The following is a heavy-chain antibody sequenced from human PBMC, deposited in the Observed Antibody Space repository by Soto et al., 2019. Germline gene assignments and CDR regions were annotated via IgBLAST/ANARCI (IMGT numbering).Heavy chain of an antibody. D-gene: IGHD1-1*01. V-gene: IGHV1-69*13. Sequence: SVKVSCKASGGTFSDFTINWVRQAPGQRLEWMGGIIPIFDTANYAGNFQGRVTITADESTSTSFMEVSSLRSEDTAVYYCARNGTLTGYSYGMDVWGQGTMVTVSS. CDR1: GGTFSDFT. J-gene: IGHJ6*02. CDR3: ARNGTLTGYSYGMDV. CDR2: IIPIFDTA.